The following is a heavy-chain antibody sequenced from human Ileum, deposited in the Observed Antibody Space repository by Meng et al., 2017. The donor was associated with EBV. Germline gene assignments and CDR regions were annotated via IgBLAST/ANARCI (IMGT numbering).Heavy chain of an antibody. CDR1: GFTFTNYG. Sequence: QVQLLQSAAEVTPPAASVKVSCKASGFTFTNYGFTWVRQAPGQGLEWMGWISANNGDRHYAQKFQDRVTLTTDGYTPTVYMELRSLRSDDSAVYFCARKPTSAALDYWGQGTLVTVSS. V-gene: IGHV1-18*01. J-gene: IGHJ4*02. CDR2: ISANNGDR. CDR3: ARKPTSAALDY. D-gene: IGHD6-13*01.